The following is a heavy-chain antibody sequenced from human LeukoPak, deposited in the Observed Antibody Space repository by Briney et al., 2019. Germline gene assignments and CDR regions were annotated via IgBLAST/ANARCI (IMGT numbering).Heavy chain of an antibody. Sequence: GGSLRLSCAASGFTFDDYAMHWVRQAPGKGLEWVSGISWNSGSIGYADSVKGRFTISRDNAKNSLYLQMNSLRAEDTALYYCAKGWGYGSGSYYVGDYWGQGTLVTVSS. CDR3: AKGWGYGSGSYYVGDY. D-gene: IGHD3-10*01. J-gene: IGHJ4*02. V-gene: IGHV3-9*01. CDR1: GFTFDDYA. CDR2: ISWNSGSI.